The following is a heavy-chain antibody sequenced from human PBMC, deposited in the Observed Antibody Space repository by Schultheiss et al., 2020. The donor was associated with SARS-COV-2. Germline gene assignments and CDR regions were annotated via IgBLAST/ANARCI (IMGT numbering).Heavy chain of an antibody. CDR1: GFTFSNAW. V-gene: IGHV3-15*07. J-gene: IGHJ4*02. CDR2: IKSKTDGGTT. Sequence: GESLKISCAASGFTFSNAWMNWVRQAPGKGLEWVGRIKSKTDGGTTDYAAPVKGRFTISRDNSKNTLSLQMTSLRGEDTAVYYCAKDQAHPIYYYDSSGPFDYWGQGTLVTVSS. CDR3: AKDQAHPIYYYDSSGPFDY. D-gene: IGHD3-22*01.